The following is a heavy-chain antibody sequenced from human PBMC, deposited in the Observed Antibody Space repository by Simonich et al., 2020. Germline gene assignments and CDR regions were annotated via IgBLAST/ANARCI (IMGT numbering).Heavy chain of an antibody. D-gene: IGHD6-13*01. J-gene: IGHJ4*02. CDR1: GYTFTSYG. Sequence: QVQLVQSGAEVKKPGASVKVSCKASGYTFTSYGISWVRQAPGQGLEWMGWISADNGNTNHAQKLQGRVTMTTDTPTSTAYMELRSLRSDETAVDYGARDQGGRAAAATDYWGQGTLVTVSS. CDR2: ISADNGNT. V-gene: IGHV1-18*01. CDR3: ARDQGGRAAAATDY.